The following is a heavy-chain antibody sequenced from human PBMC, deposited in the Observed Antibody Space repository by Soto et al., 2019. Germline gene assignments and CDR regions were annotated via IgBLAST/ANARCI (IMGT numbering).Heavy chain of an antibody. Sequence: QVQLVQSGAEVKKPGASVKVSCKASGYTFTSYDINWVRQATGQGLEWMGWMNHNTGNTGYAEKSQGRVTMTRNTSISTAYMELSSLRSEDTAVYYCAVYGGNRYWYFDLWGRGTLVTVSS. D-gene: IGHD4-17*01. CDR2: MNHNTGNT. V-gene: IGHV1-8*01. CDR1: GYTFTSYD. J-gene: IGHJ2*01. CDR3: AVYGGNRYWYFDL.